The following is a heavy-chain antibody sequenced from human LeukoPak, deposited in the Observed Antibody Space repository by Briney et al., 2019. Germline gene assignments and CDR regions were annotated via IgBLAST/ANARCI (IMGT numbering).Heavy chain of an antibody. V-gene: IGHV4-4*07. J-gene: IGHJ4*02. Sequence: SETLSLTCTVSGGSISSYYWSWIRQPAGKGLQWIGRVYTSGSTNYNPSLKSRATMSVDTSKNQFSLKLSSVTAADTAVYYCAAQLRLFSLGYWGQGTLVAVSS. D-gene: IGHD2-2*01. CDR1: GGSISSYY. CDR2: VYTSGST. CDR3: AAQLRLFSLGY.